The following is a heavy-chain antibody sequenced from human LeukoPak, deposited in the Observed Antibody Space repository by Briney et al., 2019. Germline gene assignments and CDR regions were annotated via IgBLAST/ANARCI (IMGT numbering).Heavy chain of an antibody. J-gene: IGHJ5*02. CDR2: IYWNDDK. V-gene: IGHV2-5*01. D-gene: IGHD3-22*01. CDR1: GFSLSTSGVG. CDR3: AHSAYYDRSGYYRWFDP. Sequence: SGPTLVNPTQTLTLTCTFSGFSLSTSGVGVGWIRQPPGKALEWLALIYWNDDKRYSPSLKSRLTITKDTSKNQVVLTMTNMDPVVTATYYCAHSAYYDRSGYYRWFDPWGQGTLVTVSS.